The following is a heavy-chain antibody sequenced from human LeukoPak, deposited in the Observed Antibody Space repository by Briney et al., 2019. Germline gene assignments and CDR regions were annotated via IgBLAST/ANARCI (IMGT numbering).Heavy chain of an antibody. CDR3: AELGITMIGGV. V-gene: IGHV3-30*02. D-gene: IGHD3-10*02. CDR2: VRYDSSNK. CDR1: GFTFSGYG. J-gene: IGHJ6*04. Sequence: GGSLRLSCAASGFTFSGYGMHWVRQAPGKGLEWVAFVRYDSSNKYYADSVKGRFTVSRDNAKNSLYLQMNSLRAEDTAVYYCAELGITMIGGVWGKGTTVTISS.